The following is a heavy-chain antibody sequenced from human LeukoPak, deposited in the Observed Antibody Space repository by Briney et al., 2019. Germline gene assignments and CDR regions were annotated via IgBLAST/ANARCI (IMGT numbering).Heavy chain of an antibody. J-gene: IGHJ4*02. CDR3: ATGGYSYGYNY. D-gene: IGHD5-18*01. V-gene: IGHV1-69*13. CDR1: GGTFISYA. Sequence: SVKVSCKASGGTFISYAISWVRQAPGQGLEWMGGIIPIFGTANYAQKFQGRVTITADESTSTAYMELSSLRSEDTAVYYCATGGYSYGYNYWGQGTLVTVSS. CDR2: IIPIFGTA.